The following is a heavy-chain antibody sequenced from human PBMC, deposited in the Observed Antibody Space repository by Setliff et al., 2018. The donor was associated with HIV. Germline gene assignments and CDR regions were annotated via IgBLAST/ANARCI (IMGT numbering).Heavy chain of an antibody. CDR2: IYNSGRT. Sequence: SETLSLTCTVSGGSISSGGYLWSWIRQLPGKGLEWIGNIYNSGRTYYNPSLKSRVTITVDTSEDQFSLKLSSVTAADTAVYYCASGANYYDSSGYYDYWGQGTLVTVSS. V-gene: IGHV4-31*03. D-gene: IGHD3-22*01. CDR1: GGSISSGGYL. J-gene: IGHJ4*02. CDR3: ASGANYYDSSGYYDY.